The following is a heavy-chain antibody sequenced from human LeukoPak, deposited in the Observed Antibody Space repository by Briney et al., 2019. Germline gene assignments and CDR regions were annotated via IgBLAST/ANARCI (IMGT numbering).Heavy chain of an antibody. CDR2: INPSGGST. CDR3: AREKGAARAFDY. Sequence: GASVKVSCKASGYSCTSYYMHWVRQAPGQGLEWMGIINPSGGSTTYAQEFQGRVTMTRDTSTSTVYMQLSSLSSEDTAVYYCAREKGAARAFDYWGQGTLVTVSS. CDR1: GYSCTSYY. J-gene: IGHJ4*02. D-gene: IGHD6-6*01. V-gene: IGHV1-46*03.